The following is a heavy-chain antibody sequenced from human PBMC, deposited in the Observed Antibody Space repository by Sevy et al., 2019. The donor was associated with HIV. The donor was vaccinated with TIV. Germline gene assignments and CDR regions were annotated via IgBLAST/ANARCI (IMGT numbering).Heavy chain of an antibody. CDR1: GFTFSSYS. Sequence: GGSLRLSCAASGFTFSSYSMNWVRQAPGKGLEWVSSISSTSNYIYYGDSVKGRYTISRDNAKNSLHLQMNSLRAEDTAVYYCARHGGSTDRGMDVWGQGTTVTVSS. CDR2: ISSTSNYI. D-gene: IGHD3-16*01. CDR3: ARHGGSTDRGMDV. J-gene: IGHJ6*02. V-gene: IGHV3-21*01.